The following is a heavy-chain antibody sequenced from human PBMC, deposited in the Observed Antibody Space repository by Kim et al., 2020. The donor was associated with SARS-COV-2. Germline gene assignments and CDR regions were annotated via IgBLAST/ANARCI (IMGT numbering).Heavy chain of an antibody. CDR3: ARGYYDYVWGSYYAFDI. D-gene: IGHD3-16*01. J-gene: IGHJ3*02. Sequence: SETLSLTCTVSGGSISSYYWSWIRQPPGKGLEWIGYTYYSGSTNYNPSLKSRVTISVDTSKNQFSLKLSSVTAADTAVYYCARGYYDYVWGSYYAFDIWGQGTMVTVSS. CDR2: TYYSGST. CDR1: GGSISSYY. V-gene: IGHV4-59*13.